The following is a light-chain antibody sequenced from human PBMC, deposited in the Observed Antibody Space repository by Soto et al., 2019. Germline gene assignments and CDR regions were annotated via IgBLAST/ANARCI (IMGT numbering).Light chain of an antibody. V-gene: IGKV3-15*01. J-gene: IGKJ2*01. Sequence: EIVMTQSPATLSVSPGERATLTCRASQSVSSSLAWYQQKPGQAPRLLIYGASTRATGIPTRFSGSRSGTEVTLTISSLQSEDFAVYYCQQYNNWPLYTFGQWTKLEIK. CDR1: QSVSSS. CDR2: GAS. CDR3: QQYNNWPLYT.